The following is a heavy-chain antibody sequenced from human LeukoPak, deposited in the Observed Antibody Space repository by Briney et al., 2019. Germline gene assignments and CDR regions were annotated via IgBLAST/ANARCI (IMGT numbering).Heavy chain of an antibody. CDR1: GGSISSGGYS. Sequence: SQTLSLTCAVSGGSISSGGYSWRWIRQPPGKGLEWIGYIYHSGSTYYNPSLKSRVTISVDTSKNQFSLKLSSVTAADTAVYYCARGRNYDFWSGPNLGYLDYWGQGTLVTVSS. D-gene: IGHD3-3*01. V-gene: IGHV4-30-2*01. J-gene: IGHJ4*02. CDR3: ARGRNYDFWSGPNLGYLDY. CDR2: IYHSGST.